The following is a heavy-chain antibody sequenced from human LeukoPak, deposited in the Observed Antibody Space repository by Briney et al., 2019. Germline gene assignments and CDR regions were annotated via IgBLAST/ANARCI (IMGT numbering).Heavy chain of an antibody. J-gene: IGHJ4*02. CDR2: IYYSGST. CDR1: GGSISSSNYY. V-gene: IGHV4-39*01. D-gene: IGHD1-14*01. CDR3: ARPLPGGHLRPFDY. Sequence: PSETLSLTCTVSGGSISSSNYYWGWIRQPPGKGLEWIGSIYYSGSTYYNPSLKSRVTVSVDTSKNQFSLRLSSVTAADTAVCFCARPLPGGHLRPFDYWGQGALVTVSS.